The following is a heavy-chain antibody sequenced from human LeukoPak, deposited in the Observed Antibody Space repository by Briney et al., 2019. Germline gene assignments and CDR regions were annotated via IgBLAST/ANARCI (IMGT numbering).Heavy chain of an antibody. CDR3: ARVTTGGYYNC. D-gene: IGHD3-22*01. Sequence: SQTLSLTCTVSGGSISSGSYYWSWIRQPAGRGLEWIVRIYTSGSTNYNPALKSRVTISVDTSKNQFSLKLSSVTAADTAVYYCARVTTGGYYNCWGQGTLVTVSS. CDR1: GGSISSGSYY. J-gene: IGHJ4*02. CDR2: IYTSGST. V-gene: IGHV4-61*02.